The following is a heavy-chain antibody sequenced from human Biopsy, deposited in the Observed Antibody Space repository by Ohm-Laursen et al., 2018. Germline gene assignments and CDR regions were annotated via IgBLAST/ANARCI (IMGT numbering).Heavy chain of an antibody. CDR2: IYSGGDT. J-gene: IGHJ2*01. CDR1: GFTVYNNY. Sequence: SLRLSCAASGFTVYNNYMTWVRQAPGKGLEWVSLIYSGGDTRYADSVKGRFTTSRDSSKNTLYLQMNSLRVEDTAVFYCARDLRGHWFFDLWGRGTLVTVSS. V-gene: IGHV3-66*01. CDR3: ARDLRGHWFFDL. D-gene: IGHD5/OR15-5a*01.